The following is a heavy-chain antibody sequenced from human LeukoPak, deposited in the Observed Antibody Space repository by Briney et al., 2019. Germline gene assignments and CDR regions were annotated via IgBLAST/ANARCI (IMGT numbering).Heavy chain of an antibody. V-gene: IGHV1-69*05. CDR1: GGTFSSYA. D-gene: IGHD3-22*01. J-gene: IGHJ4*02. CDR2: IIPIFGTA. CDR3: ARGRTTMIVVADYFDY. Sequence: ASVKVSCKASGGTFSSYAISWVRQAPGQGLEWMGGIIPIFGTANYAQKFQGRVTITTDESTSTAYMELSSLRSEDTAVYYCARGRTTMIVVADYFDYWGQGTLVTVSS.